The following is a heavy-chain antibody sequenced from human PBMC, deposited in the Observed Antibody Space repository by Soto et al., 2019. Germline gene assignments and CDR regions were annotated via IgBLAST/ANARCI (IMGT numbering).Heavy chain of an antibody. CDR1: GFTFSSYG. J-gene: IGHJ4*02. CDR3: ARDHSYSSGWLALNY. CDR2: IWYDGSNK. Sequence: GGSLRLSCAASGFTFSSYGMHWVRQAPGKGLEWVAVIWYDGSNKYYADSVKGRFTISRDNSKNTLYLQMNSLRAEDTAVYYCARDHSYSSGWLALNYWGQGTLVTVSS. D-gene: IGHD6-19*01. V-gene: IGHV3-33*01.